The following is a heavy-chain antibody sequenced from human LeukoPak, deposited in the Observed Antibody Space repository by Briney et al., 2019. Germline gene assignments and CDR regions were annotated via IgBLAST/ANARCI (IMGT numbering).Heavy chain of an antibody. CDR1: GGSFSGYY. Sequence: SETLSLTCAVYGGSFSGYYWSWIRQPPGKGLEWIGEINHSGSTNYNPSLKRRVTISVDTSKNQFSLKLSSVTAADTAVYYCARGPAAAAGILGLYYYYYGMDVWGQGTTVTVSS. CDR2: INHSGST. D-gene: IGHD6-13*01. V-gene: IGHV4-34*01. CDR3: ARGPAAAAGILGLYYYYYGMDV. J-gene: IGHJ6*02.